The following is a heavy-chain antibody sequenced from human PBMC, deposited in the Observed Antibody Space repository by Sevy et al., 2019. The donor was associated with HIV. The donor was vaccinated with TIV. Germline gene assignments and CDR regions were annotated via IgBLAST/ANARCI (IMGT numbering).Heavy chain of an antibody. CDR3: AIYCLTSTCYSSYEI. Sequence: GGSLRLSCAASGFTFRTYGMHWVGQAPGKGPEWVALISSDGSNEYYADSVRDRFTISRDNSKNTLFLQMNSLSPEDTAVYYCAIYCLTSTCYSSYEIWGQGAMVTVSS. D-gene: IGHD2-2*01. J-gene: IGHJ3*02. CDR1: GFTFRTYG. V-gene: IGHV3-30*03. CDR2: ISSDGSNE.